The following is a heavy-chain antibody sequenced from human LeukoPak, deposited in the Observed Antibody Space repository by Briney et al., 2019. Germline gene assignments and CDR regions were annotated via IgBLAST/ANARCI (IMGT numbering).Heavy chain of an antibody. CDR1: GGSFSGYY. V-gene: IGHV4-34*01. CDR3: ARGWFGYCSGGSCYFLDY. Sequence: SETLSLTCAVYGGSFSGYYWSWIRQPPGKGLEWIGEINHSGSTNYNPSLKSRVTISVDTSKNQFSLKLSSVTAADTAVYYCARGWFGYCSGGSCYFLDYWGQGTLVTASS. CDR2: INHSGST. D-gene: IGHD2-15*01. J-gene: IGHJ4*02.